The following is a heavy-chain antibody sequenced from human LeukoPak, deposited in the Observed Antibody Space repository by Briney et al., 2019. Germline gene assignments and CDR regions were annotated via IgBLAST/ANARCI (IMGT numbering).Heavy chain of an antibody. Sequence: GGSLRLSCAASGFTFDDYGMSWVRHAPGKGLEWVSGINWNGGSTGYADSVKGRFTISRDNAKNSLYLQMNSLRVEDTALYYCARGLFSGSPGFSYYFDYWGQGTLVTVSS. V-gene: IGHV3-20*04. CDR2: INWNGGST. CDR3: ARGLFSGSPGFSYYFDY. CDR1: GFTFDDYG. J-gene: IGHJ4*02. D-gene: IGHD1-26*01.